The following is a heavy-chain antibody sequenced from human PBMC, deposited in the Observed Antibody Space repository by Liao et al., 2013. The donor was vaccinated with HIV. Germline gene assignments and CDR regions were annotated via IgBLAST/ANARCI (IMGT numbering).Heavy chain of an antibody. V-gene: IGHV4-39*07. Sequence: QLQLQESGPGLVKPSETLTLTCTVSGGSISSSRYYWGWIRQPPGKGLEWIGTISYSGSAYYNPSLKSRVTISLDTSKNQFSLKLKSVSAADTAVYYCAKNSGSYTIFDAFDIWGQGDNGHRLF. D-gene: IGHD1-26*01. CDR1: GGSISSSRYY. J-gene: IGHJ3*02. CDR3: AKNSGSYTIFDAFDI. CDR2: ISYSGSA.